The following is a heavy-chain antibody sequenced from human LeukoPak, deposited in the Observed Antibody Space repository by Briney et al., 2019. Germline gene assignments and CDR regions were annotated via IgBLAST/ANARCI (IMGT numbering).Heavy chain of an antibody. V-gene: IGHV3-7*01. J-gene: IGHJ4*02. Sequence: GGSLRLSCAASGSTFRSYWMGWVRQTPGKGLEWLANINEDGSTTYYVDSVKGRFTISRNNADNSLYLQMNSLRAEDTAVYYCARDATRGGDFDSWGQGTLVTVSS. CDR3: ARDATRGGDFDS. D-gene: IGHD2-15*01. CDR2: INEDGSTT. CDR1: GSTFRSYW.